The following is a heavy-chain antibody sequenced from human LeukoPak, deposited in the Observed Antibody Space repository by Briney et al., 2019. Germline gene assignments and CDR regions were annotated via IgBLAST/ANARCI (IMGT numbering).Heavy chain of an antibody. D-gene: IGHD3-10*01. CDR2: INHSGST. CDR3: ARQNVLLWFGELLYGYFDY. Sequence: SSETLSLTCTVSGYSISSGYYWGRIRQPPGKGLEWIGEINHSGSTNYNPSLKSRVTISVDTSKNQFSLKLSSVTAADTAVYYCARQNVLLWFGELLYGYFDYWGQGTLVTVSS. CDR1: GYSISSGYY. V-gene: IGHV4-38-2*02. J-gene: IGHJ4*02.